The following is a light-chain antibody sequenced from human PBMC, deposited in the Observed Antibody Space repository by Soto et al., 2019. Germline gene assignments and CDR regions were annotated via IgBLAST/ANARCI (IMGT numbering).Light chain of an antibody. Sequence: DIQMPQSPYSLSASLGDRVTITCRACQHISIYLYWYQQKPGTAPKLLVYAASGLQSGVSSRFSGSGSGTDFTLSISRLQPEDFATYYCHQGYSSPQTFGQGTKVDI. CDR1: QHISIY. CDR3: HQGYSSPQT. J-gene: IGKJ1*01. V-gene: IGKV1-39*01. CDR2: AAS.